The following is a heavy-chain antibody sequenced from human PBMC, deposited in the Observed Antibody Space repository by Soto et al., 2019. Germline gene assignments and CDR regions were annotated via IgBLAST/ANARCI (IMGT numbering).Heavy chain of an antibody. Sequence: PSETLSLTCTVSGGSISSGDYYWSWIRQPPGKGLEWIGYIYYSGSTYYNPSLKSRVTISVDTSKNQFSLKLSSVTAADTAVYYCARGSTYYYDSSGQLIDYWGQGTLVTVS. D-gene: IGHD3-22*01. CDR1: GGSISSGDYY. J-gene: IGHJ4*02. V-gene: IGHV4-30-4*01. CDR2: IYYSGST. CDR3: ARGSTYYYDSSGQLIDY.